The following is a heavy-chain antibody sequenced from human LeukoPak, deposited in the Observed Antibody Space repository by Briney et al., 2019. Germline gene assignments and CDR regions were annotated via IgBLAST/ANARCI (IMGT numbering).Heavy chain of an antibody. CDR2: ISTYNGNT. D-gene: IGHD2-2*01. CDR3: ARGTRPGPLLHLAY. V-gene: IGHV1-18*01. Sequence: GALVKVSCKASGYTFTNYGINWVRQAPGQGLEWMGWISTYNGNTNYAQRLQGRVTMTTDTSTSTAYMELRSLRSDDTAVFYCARGTRPGPLLHLAYWGQGTRVTVSS. CDR1: GYTFTNYG. J-gene: IGHJ4*02.